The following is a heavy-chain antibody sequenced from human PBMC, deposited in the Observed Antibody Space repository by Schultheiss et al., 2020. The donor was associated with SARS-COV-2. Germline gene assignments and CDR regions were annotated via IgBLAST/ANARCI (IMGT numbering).Heavy chain of an antibody. CDR1: GYSFTSYW. V-gene: IGHV5-51*01. J-gene: IGHJ2*01. D-gene: IGHD5-24*01. CDR3: ARQPVEMATILHWYFDL. Sequence: GESLKISCKGSGYSFTSYWIGWVRQMPGKGLEWMGIIYPGDSDTRYSPSFQGQVTISADKSISTAYLQWSSLKASDTAMYYCARQPVEMATILHWYFDLWGRGTLVTVSS. CDR2: IYPGDSDT.